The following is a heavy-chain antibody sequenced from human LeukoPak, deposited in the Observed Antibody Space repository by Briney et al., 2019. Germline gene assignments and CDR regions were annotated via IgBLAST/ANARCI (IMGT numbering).Heavy chain of an antibody. V-gene: IGHV4-59*01. CDR1: GVSISSYY. Sequence: KSSETLSLTCTVSGVSISSYYWSWIRQPPGKGLEWIGYIYYSGSTNYNPSLKSRVTISVDTSKNQFSLKLSSVTAADTAVYYCARETFGAFDIWGQGTMVTVSS. J-gene: IGHJ3*02. CDR2: IYYSGST. D-gene: IGHD3-16*01. CDR3: ARETFGAFDI.